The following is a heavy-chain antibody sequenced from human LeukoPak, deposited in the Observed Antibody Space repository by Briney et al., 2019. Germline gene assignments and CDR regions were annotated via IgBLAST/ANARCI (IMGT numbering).Heavy chain of an antibody. D-gene: IGHD6-19*01. Sequence: SETLSLTCTVSGGSISSYYWSWIRQPPGKGLEWIGYIYYSGCTNYNPSLKSRVTISVDTSKNQFSLKLRSVTAADTAVYYCARSSSSGWGFRFDPWGQGTLVTVSS. J-gene: IGHJ5*02. CDR1: GGSISSYY. CDR3: ARSSSSGWGFRFDP. CDR2: IYYSGCT. V-gene: IGHV4-59*01.